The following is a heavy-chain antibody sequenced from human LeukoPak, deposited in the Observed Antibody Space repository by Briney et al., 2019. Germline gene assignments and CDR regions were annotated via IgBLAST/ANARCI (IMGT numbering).Heavy chain of an antibody. CDR3: AREEQLLAYETNYYSYYMDV. Sequence: PSETLSLTCTVSGDPITSHSDYKWTWIRQPPGKGLEWIGYIYDSGSTNYNPSLKSRVTISVDTSKNQFSLKLTSVTAADTAVYYCAREEQLLAYETNYYSYYMDVWGKGTTVTVSS. J-gene: IGHJ6*03. CDR1: GDPITSHSDY. V-gene: IGHV4-61*08. D-gene: IGHD6-13*01. CDR2: IYDSGST.